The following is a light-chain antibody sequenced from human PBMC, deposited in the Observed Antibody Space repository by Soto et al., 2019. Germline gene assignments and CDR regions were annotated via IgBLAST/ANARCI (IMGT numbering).Light chain of an antibody. Sequence: QSVLTQPPSASGSPGQSVTISCTGTSSDVGGYKYVSWYQQNPGKAPKLMIYDVTKRPSGVPDRFSGSKSGNTASLTVSGLQAEDEADYYCSSYAGNNIVIFGGGTKVTVL. CDR3: SSYAGNNIVI. V-gene: IGLV2-8*01. CDR2: DVT. CDR1: SSDVGGYKY. J-gene: IGLJ2*01.